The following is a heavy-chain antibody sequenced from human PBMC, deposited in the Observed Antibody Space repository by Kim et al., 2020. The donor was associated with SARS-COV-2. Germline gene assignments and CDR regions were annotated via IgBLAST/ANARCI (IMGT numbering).Heavy chain of an antibody. J-gene: IGHJ4*02. D-gene: IGHD1-1*01. V-gene: IGHV3-49*02. Sequence: GGTAEYAASVKGRFNISRDDSKSVAYLQMNSLKTEDTAVYFCSRGTTGTGEWGQGTLVTVSS. CDR2: GGTA. CDR3: SRGTTGTGE.